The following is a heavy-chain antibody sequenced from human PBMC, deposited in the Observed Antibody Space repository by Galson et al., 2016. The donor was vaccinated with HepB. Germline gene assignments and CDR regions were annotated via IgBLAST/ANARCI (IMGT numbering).Heavy chain of an antibody. CDR2: ISWNSGSI. D-gene: IGHD3-22*01. CDR1: GFTLDHYA. V-gene: IGHV3-9*01. J-gene: IGHJ3*02. Sequence: SLRLSCAASGFTLDHYAMHWVRQAPGKGLEWVSGISWNSGSIGYADSVKGRFTISRDNAKNSLYLQMSSLRAGDTALYYCAKDSGAYYYDSSGYRRNAFDIWGQRTMVTVSS. CDR3: AKDSGAYYYDSSGYRRNAFDI.